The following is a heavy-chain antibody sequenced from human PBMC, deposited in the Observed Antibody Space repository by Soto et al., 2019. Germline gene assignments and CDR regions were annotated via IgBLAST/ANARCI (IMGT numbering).Heavy chain of an antibody. V-gene: IGHV1-69*13. D-gene: IGHD5-18*01. Sequence: GASVKVSCKASGYTFTSYGISWVRQAPGQGLEWMGGISPIFGTANYAQKFQGRVTITADESTSTAYMELSSLRSEDTAVYYCARDKSIVRDTAQGNWFDPWGQGTLVTVSS. CDR1: GYTFTSYG. CDR3: ARDKSIVRDTAQGNWFDP. CDR2: ISPIFGTA. J-gene: IGHJ5*02.